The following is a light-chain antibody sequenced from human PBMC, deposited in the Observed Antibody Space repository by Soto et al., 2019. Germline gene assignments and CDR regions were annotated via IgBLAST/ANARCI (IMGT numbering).Light chain of an antibody. V-gene: IGKV3D-15*01. CDR3: QQYNNWPPM. J-gene: IGKJ1*01. CDR2: GAS. CDR1: QSVDSN. Sequence: EVVMTQSPATLSVSTGERATLSCRASQSVDSNLAWYQQKPGQAPRLLIFGASTRATGIPARFSGSGSGTEFTLTISSLQSEDFAVYYCQQYNNWPPMFGQGTKVAI.